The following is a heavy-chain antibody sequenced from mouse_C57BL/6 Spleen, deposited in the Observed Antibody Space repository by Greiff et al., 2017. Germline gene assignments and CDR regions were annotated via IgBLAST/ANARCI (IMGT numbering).Heavy chain of an antibody. J-gene: IGHJ3*01. V-gene: IGHV1-82*01. CDR3: ARSSLYDGCYVPSFAY. CDR2: IYPGGGDT. D-gene: IGHD2-3*01. Sequence: VQLQQSGPELVKPGASVKISCKASGYAFSSSWMNWVKQRPGKGLEWIGRIYPGGGDTNYTGKFKGKATLTADKASSTTYMQLSSLTSEDSAVYFCARSSLYDGCYVPSFAYWGQGTLVTVSA. CDR1: GYAFSSSW.